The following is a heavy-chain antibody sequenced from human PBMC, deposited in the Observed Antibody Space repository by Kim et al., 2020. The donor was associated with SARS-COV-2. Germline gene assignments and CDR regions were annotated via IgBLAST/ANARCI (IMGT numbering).Heavy chain of an antibody. V-gene: IGHV3-21*01. Sequence: GSLRLSCAASGFTFSRHSMNWVRQAPGKGLEWVAFISGSGSSIFSADSMKGRLTISRDNAQNSVYLQLNSLRIEDTAVYYCARSSLGYSSSWYFFDRWGQGTPVTVSS. J-gene: IGHJ1*01. CDR3: ARSSLGYSSSWYFFDR. CDR1: GFTFSRHS. CDR2: ISGSGSSI. D-gene: IGHD6-13*01.